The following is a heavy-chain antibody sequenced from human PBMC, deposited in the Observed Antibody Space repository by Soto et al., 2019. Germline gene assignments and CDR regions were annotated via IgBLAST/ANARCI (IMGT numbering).Heavy chain of an antibody. V-gene: IGHV4-34*01. D-gene: IGHD3-16*02. CDR1: GGSFSGYY. CDR3: ARGKLSDYVWGSYRYHFDY. Sequence: SETLSLTCAVYGGSFSGYYWSWIRQPPGKGLEWIGEINHSGSTNYNPSLKSRITISVDTSKNQFSLKLSSVTAADTAVYYCARGKLSDYVWGSYRYHFDYWGQGTVVTVSS. J-gene: IGHJ4*02. CDR2: INHSGST.